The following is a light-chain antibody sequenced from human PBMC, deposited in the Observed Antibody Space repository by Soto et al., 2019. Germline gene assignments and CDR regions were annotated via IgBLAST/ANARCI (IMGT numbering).Light chain of an antibody. CDR1: QSVSSSY. J-gene: IGKJ1*01. Sequence: EIVLTQSPGTLSLSPGERATLSCRASQSVSSSYLAWYQQKPGQAPRLLIYGASSRATDIPDRFSGSGSGTDFTLTISRLEPEDFAVYYCQQYGSSPALTFGQGTRVDIK. CDR3: QQYGSSPALT. V-gene: IGKV3-20*01. CDR2: GAS.